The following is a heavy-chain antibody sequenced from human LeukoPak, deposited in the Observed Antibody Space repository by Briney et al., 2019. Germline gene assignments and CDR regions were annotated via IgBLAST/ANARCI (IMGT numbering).Heavy chain of an antibody. CDR1: GFTFSSYS. D-gene: IGHD3-3*01. J-gene: IGHJ3*02. V-gene: IGHV3-21*01. CDR2: ISSSRSYI. Sequence: GGSLRLSCAPSGFTFSSYSMNWVRKAPGRGREGASSISSSRSYIYYADSVKGRFTISRDNAKNSLYLQMNSLRAEDTAVYYCARDRTNAFDIWGQGTMVTVSS. CDR3: ARDRTNAFDI.